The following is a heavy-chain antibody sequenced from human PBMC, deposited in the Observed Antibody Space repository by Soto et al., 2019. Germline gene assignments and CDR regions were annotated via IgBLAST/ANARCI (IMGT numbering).Heavy chain of an antibody. Sequence: EVKLLESGGGLVQPGGSMRLSCAASGFTFTNYGMSWVRQATGKGLEWVSSISINGYSTYYADSVKGRFTISRDNSKNTLYLQMNSLRADDTAVYYCAKPGNSGNYTMYFDYWGQGTLVNVSS. CDR3: AKPGNSGNYTMYFDY. D-gene: IGHD1-26*01. J-gene: IGHJ4*02. V-gene: IGHV3-23*01. CDR1: GFTFTNYG. CDR2: ISINGYST.